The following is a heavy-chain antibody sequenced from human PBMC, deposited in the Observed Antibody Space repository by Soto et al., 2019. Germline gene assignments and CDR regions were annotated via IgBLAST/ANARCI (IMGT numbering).Heavy chain of an antibody. CDR2: ISGSGSTI. D-gene: IGHD3-22*01. CDR3: AKVFYYYDSSGYYYFYY. V-gene: IGHV3-23*01. J-gene: IGHJ4*02. CDR1: GFTFSSYA. Sequence: GGSLRLSCAASGFTFSSYAVSWVRQAPGKGPEWISSISGSGSTIYYADSVKSRFTISRDNSKNTLYLQMSSLRAEDTAVYYCAKVFYYYDSSGYYYFYYWGQGTLVTVSS.